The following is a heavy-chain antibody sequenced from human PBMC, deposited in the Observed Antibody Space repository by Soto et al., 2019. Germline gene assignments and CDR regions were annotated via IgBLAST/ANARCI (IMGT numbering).Heavy chain of an antibody. J-gene: IGHJ4*02. CDR1: GYSISSGYY. CDR3: ARGRGYSYGYPFDY. D-gene: IGHD5-18*01. Sequence: PSETLSLTCAVSGYSISSGYYWGWIRQPPGKGLEWIGSIYHGGSTYYNPSLKSRVTISVDTSKNHFSLKLSSVTAADTAIYSCARGRGYSYGYPFDYWGQGTLVTVS. CDR2: IYHGGST. V-gene: IGHV4-38-2*01.